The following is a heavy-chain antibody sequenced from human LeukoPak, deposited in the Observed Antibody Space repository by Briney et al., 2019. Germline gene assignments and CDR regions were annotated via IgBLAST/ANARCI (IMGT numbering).Heavy chain of an antibody. CDR1: GGSFSGYY. Sequence: PSETLSLTCAVYGGSFSGYYWSWIPQPPGKGLEWIGEINHSGSTNYHPSLKSRVTISVDTSKNQFSLKLSSVTAADTAVYYCARGHIAAAGSGRYFDYWGQGTLVTVSS. CDR3: ARGHIAAAGSGRYFDY. J-gene: IGHJ4*02. CDR2: INHSGST. V-gene: IGHV4-34*01. D-gene: IGHD6-13*01.